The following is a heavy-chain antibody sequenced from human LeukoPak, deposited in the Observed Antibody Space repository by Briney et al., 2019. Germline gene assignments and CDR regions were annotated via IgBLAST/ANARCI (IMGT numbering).Heavy chain of an antibody. CDR3: ARGGYYDSSGYFDY. CDR2: IIPIFGTA. CDR1: GGTFNSYA. Sequence: GSSVKVSCKASGGTFNSYAISWVRQAPGQGLEWMGGIIPIFGTANYAQKFQGRVTITTDESTSTAYMELSSLRSEDTAVYYCARGGYYDSSGYFDYWGQGTLVTVSS. D-gene: IGHD3-22*01. J-gene: IGHJ4*02. V-gene: IGHV1-69*05.